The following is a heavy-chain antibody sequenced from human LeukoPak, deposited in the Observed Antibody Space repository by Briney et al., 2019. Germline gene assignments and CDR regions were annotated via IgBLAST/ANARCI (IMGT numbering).Heavy chain of an antibody. J-gene: IGHJ4*02. V-gene: IGHV1-18*01. Sequence: ASVKVSCKASGGTFSSYAISWVRQTPGQGLEWMGWISAYNGNTNYAQKLQGRVTMTTDTSTSTAHMELRSLRSDDTAVYYCARHPPYCICASCYSGYVGFDYWGQGTMVTVSS. CDR1: GGTFSSYA. CDR3: ARHPPYCICASCYSGYVGFDY. CDR2: ISAYNGNT. D-gene: IGHD2-2*01.